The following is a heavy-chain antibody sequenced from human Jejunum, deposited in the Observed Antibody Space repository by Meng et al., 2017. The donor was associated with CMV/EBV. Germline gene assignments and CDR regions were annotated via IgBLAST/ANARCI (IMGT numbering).Heavy chain of an antibody. CDR2: INRDGSTT. J-gene: IGHJ4*02. V-gene: IGHV3-74*01. CDR3: VTGELFFDY. Sequence: LSCADSRLNFNNHWMHCVRQVPGKGLVWVTRINRDGSTTVYADSVKGRFTISRDNAKNTVSLQMSSLRAEDTAVYYCVTGELFFDYWGQGTLVPSPQ. D-gene: IGHD3-10*01. CDR1: RLNFNNHW.